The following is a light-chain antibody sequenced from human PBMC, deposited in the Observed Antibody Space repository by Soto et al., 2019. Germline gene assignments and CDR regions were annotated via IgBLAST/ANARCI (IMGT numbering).Light chain of an antibody. CDR3: QQYNNWKT. V-gene: IGKV3-15*01. J-gene: IGKJ2*01. Sequence: EIVMTQSPATLSVSPGERATLFCRASQSVSSNLAWFQQKPGQAPRLLIYDVSTRATGIPARFSGSGSGTEFTLTISSLQSEDFAVYYCQQYNNWKTFGQGTKLEIK. CDR2: DVS. CDR1: QSVSSN.